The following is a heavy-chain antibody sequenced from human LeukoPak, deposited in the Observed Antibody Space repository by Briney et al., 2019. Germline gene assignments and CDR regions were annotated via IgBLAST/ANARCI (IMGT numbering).Heavy chain of an antibody. Sequence: ASVKVSCKASGYMFSSYGISWVRQAPGQGLEWMGWISAYNGNTNYAQKLQGRVTMTTDTSTSTAYMELRSLRSDDTAVYYCARDRKEAYSSSWYADAFDIWGQGTMVTVSS. CDR3: ARDRKEAYSSSWYADAFDI. J-gene: IGHJ3*02. CDR1: GYMFSSYG. CDR2: ISAYNGNT. V-gene: IGHV1-18*01. D-gene: IGHD6-13*01.